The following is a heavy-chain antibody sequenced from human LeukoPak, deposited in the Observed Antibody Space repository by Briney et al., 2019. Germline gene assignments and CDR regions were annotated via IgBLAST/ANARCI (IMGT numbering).Heavy chain of an antibody. CDR2: ISSSSSTI. D-gene: IGHD3-3*01. Sequence: GGSLRLSCAASGFTFSSYSMNWVRQAPGKGLEWVSYISSSSSTIYYADSVKGRFTISRDNAKNSLYLQMNSLRAEDTAVYYCARGGITIFGVVIIPTNLDYLGRGTLVTVSS. CDR3: ARGGITIFGVVIIPTNLDY. J-gene: IGHJ4*02. V-gene: IGHV3-48*01. CDR1: GFTFSSYS.